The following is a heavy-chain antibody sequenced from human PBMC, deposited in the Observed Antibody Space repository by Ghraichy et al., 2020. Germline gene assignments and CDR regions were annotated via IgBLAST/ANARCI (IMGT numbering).Heavy chain of an antibody. V-gene: IGHV1-2*02. Sequence: ASVKVSCKVSGYTFTGYYMHWVRQAPGQGLEWMGWINPNSGGTNYAQKFQGRVTMTRDTSITTAYMELNRLRSDDSAVYYCARGVGSFGEFDFDCWGQGTLVTVS. CDR2: INPNSGGT. CDR1: GYTFTGYY. D-gene: IGHD3-10*01. J-gene: IGHJ4*02. CDR3: ARGVGSFGEFDFDC.